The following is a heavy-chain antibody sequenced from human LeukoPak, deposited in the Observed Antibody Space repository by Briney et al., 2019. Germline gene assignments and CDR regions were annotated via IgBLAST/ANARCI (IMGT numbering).Heavy chain of an antibody. CDR3: ARISTSSSTEY. CDR2: ISSNGGAT. J-gene: IGHJ4*02. CDR1: GFTFSNYA. Sequence: HPGGSLRLXCAASGFTFSNYAMDWVRLAPGKGLEYVSAISSNGGATFYANSVKGRFTIPRDNSKNTLYLQMGSLRVEDMAVYYCARISTSSSTEYWGQGTLVTVPS. V-gene: IGHV3-64*01. D-gene: IGHD6-6*01.